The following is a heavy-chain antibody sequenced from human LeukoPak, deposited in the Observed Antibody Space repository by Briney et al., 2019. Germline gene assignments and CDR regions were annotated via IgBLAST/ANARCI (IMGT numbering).Heavy chain of an antibody. V-gene: IGHV3-48*01. D-gene: IGHD5-12*01. J-gene: IGHJ4*02. CDR2: ISSSSSTI. CDR3: AREAHLYGGYDGN. CDR1: GFTFSSYS. Sequence: PGGSLRLSCAASGFTFSSYSMNWVRQAPGKGLEWVSYISSSSSTIYYADSVKGRFTISRDNAKNSLYLQMNSLRAEDTAVYYCAREAHLYGGYDGNWGQGTLVTVSS.